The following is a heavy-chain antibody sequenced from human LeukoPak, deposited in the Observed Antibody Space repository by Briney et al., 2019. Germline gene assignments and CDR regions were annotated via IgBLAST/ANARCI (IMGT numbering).Heavy chain of an antibody. Sequence: GRSLRLSCAASGFTFSSYAMHWVRQAPGKGLEWVAVISYDGSNKYYADSVKGRFTISRDNSKNTLNLQMNSLRAEDTAVYYCASSLFGEFHYFDYWGQGTLVTVSS. CDR1: GFTFSSYA. D-gene: IGHD3-10*02. J-gene: IGHJ4*02. CDR3: ASSLFGEFHYFDY. V-gene: IGHV3-30-3*01. CDR2: ISYDGSNK.